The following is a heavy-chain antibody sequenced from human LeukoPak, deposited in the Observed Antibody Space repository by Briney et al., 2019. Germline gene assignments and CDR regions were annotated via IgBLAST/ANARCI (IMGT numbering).Heavy chain of an antibody. CDR3: ARIGGYDFWSGYYLDYYYYGMDV. V-gene: IGHV3-74*01. CDR1: GFTFSSYW. J-gene: IGHJ6*02. D-gene: IGHD3-3*01. CDR2: INSDGSST. Sequence: GGSLRLSCAASGFTFSSYWMHWVRQAPGKGLVWVSRINSDGSSTGYADSVKGRFTISRDNAKNTLYLQMNSLRAEDTAVYYCARIGGYDFWSGYYLDYYYYGMDVWGQGTTVTVSS.